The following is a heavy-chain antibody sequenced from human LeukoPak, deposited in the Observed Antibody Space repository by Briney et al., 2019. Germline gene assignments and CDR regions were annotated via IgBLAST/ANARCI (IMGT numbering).Heavy chain of an antibody. D-gene: IGHD3-3*01. CDR2: IKQDGSEK. CDR3: ARDYDFWSGYYLIEGFFDY. J-gene: IGHJ4*02. V-gene: IGHV3-7*01. CDR1: GFTFSSYW. Sequence: GGSLRLSCAASGFTFSSYWMSWVRQAPGEGLEWVANIKQDGSEKYYVDSVKGRFTISRDNAKNSLYLQMNSLRAEDTAVYYCARDYDFWSGYYLIEGFFDYWGQGTLVTVSS.